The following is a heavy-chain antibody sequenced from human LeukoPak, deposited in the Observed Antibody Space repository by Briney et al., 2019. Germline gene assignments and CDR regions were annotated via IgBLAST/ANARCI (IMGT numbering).Heavy chain of an antibody. D-gene: IGHD3-22*01. CDR3: AREHYDSSGYEIKDAFDI. CDR1: GYSFTSYW. CDR2: IYPGDSDT. V-gene: IGHV5-51*01. Sequence: GEPLKISCKGSGYSFTSYWIGWVRQMPGKGLEWMGIIYPGDSDTRYSPSFQGQVTVSADKSSSTAYLQWSSLKASDTAMYYCAREHYDSSGYEIKDAFDIWGQGTMVTVSS. J-gene: IGHJ3*02.